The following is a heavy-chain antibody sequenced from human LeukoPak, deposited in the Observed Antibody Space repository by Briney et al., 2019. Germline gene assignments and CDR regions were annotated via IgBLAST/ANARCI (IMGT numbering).Heavy chain of an antibody. D-gene: IGHD3-10*01. J-gene: IGHJ4*02. CDR1: GGSISSYY. Sequence: SETLSLTCTVSGGSISSYYWSWIRQPPGKGLEWIGYIYYSGSTNYNPSLKSRVTISVDTSKNQFSLKLSSVTAADTAVYYCARYPRRRGSDYWGQGTLVTVSS. V-gene: IGHV4-59*08. CDR2: IYYSGST. CDR3: ARYPRRRGSDY.